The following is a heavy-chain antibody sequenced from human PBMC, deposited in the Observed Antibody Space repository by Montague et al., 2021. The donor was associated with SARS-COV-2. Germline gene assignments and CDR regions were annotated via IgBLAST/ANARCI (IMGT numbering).Heavy chain of an antibody. CDR1: GGSFGDDH. J-gene: IGHJ4*02. CDR2: IKQNGST. D-gene: IGHD3-22*01. Sequence: SETLSLTCAVYGGSFGDDHWSWIRQPPGKGLEWIGDIKQNGSTNXXPSLKSRVTISVDTSKNQFSLKLTSVTAADTAVYFCARGHLSVSMIVVVFTSASYYFDYWGRGALVTVSS. V-gene: IGHV4-34*01. CDR3: ARGHLSVSMIVVVFTSASYYFDY.